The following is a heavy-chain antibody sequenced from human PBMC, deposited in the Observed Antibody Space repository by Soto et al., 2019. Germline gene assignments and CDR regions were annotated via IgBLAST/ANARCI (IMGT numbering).Heavy chain of an antibody. CDR2: IYHTGTT. V-gene: IGHV4-30-2*01. J-gene: IGHJ5*02. Sequence: SETQSLTCTVSGLSINSGDYSWTWIRQPPGKGLEWIGYIYHTGTTYYNMSLKSRVTISVDRSKNQFSLKLSSVTAADTAVYYCARGINYYDSSGDSWFDPWGQGTLVTVS. D-gene: IGHD3-22*01. CDR1: GLSINSGDYS. CDR3: ARGINYYDSSGDSWFDP.